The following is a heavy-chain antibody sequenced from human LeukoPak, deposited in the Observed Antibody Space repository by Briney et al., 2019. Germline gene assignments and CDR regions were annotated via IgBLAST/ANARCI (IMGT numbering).Heavy chain of an antibody. CDR2: TYYRSKWYN. J-gene: IGHJ4*02. Sequence: SQTLSLTCVVSGDSISSQNGAWNWIRQSPSRGLEWLGRTYYRSKWYNDYAESMEGRMTISQDTSKNQYSLHLNSVTPDDTAVYYCARDFGTTGWHTFDYWGQGTLVTVSS. CDR3: ARDFGTTGWHTFDY. V-gene: IGHV6-1*01. D-gene: IGHD6-19*01. CDR1: GDSISSQNGA.